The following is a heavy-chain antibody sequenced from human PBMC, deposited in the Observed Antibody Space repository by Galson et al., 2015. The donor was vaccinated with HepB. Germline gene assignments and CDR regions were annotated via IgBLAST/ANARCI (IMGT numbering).Heavy chain of an antibody. CDR3: ARITIWGGATAVAGRGTTDY. CDR1: GYTFPGYY. D-gene: IGHD6-19*01. V-gene: IGHV1-2*02. Sequence: CTASGYTFPGYYMHWVRQAPGQGLEWMGWINPNSGGTNYAQKFQGRVTMTRDTSISTAYMELSRLRSDDTAVYYCARITIWGGATAVAGRGTTDYWGQGTLVTVSS. J-gene: IGHJ4*02. CDR2: INPNSGGT.